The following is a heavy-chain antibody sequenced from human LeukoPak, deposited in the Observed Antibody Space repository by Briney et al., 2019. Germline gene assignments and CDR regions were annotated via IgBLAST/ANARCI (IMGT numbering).Heavy chain of an antibody. V-gene: IGHV4-39*01. J-gene: IGHJ5*02. CDR2: VYQSGST. CDR3: ATRIAARPFDP. CDR1: GGSISGSNYY. Sequence: PSETLSLTCTVSGGSISGSNYYWDWMRQAPGKGLEWIGSVYQSGSTYYNPSLKSRVTISGDTSKNQFSLRLTSVTAADTAVYYCATRIAARPFDPWGQGTLVTVSS. D-gene: IGHD6-6*01.